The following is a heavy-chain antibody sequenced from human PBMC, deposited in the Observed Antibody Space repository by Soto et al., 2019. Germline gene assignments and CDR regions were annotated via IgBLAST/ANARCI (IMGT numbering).Heavy chain of an antibody. V-gene: IGHV3-7*01. J-gene: IGHJ4*02. CDR1: GFTFSSYW. CDR3: SRSLDY. Sequence: GGSLRLSCAASGFTFSSYWMDWVRQAPGKGLEWVANINQDGSEKHYVDSVKGRFTISRDNAKNSLYLQMSSLTAEDSALYYCSRSLDYWGQGTRVTVSS. CDR2: INQDGSEK.